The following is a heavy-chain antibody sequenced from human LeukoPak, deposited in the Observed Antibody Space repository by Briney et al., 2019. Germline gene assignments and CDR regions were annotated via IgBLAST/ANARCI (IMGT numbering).Heavy chain of an antibody. CDR1: GYTFTSYY. Sequence: GASVKVSCKASGYTFTSYYMHWVRPAPGQGLEWMGIINPSGGSTSYAQKFKGRVTMTRDTSTSTVYMELSSLGSEDTAVYYCARSVSGWSPRGSYYFDYWGQGTLVTVSS. D-gene: IGHD6-19*01. CDR3: ARSVSGWSPRGSYYFDY. J-gene: IGHJ4*02. V-gene: IGHV1-46*01. CDR2: INPSGGST.